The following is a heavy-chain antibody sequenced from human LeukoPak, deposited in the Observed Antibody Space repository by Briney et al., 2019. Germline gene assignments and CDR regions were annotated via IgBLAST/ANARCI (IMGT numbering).Heavy chain of an antibody. CDR1: GYTFTGYY. V-gene: IGHV1-2*02. Sequence: ASVKVSCKASGYTFTGYYLHWVRQAPGQGLEWMGWINPNSGSSDLVQKFQGRVTMTRDTSISTAYMELGSLRSDDTAVYYCARAGEVSSGPREFPLWGQGTLVTVSS. J-gene: IGHJ1*01. CDR3: ARAGEVSSGPREFPL. CDR2: INPNSGSS. D-gene: IGHD6-25*01.